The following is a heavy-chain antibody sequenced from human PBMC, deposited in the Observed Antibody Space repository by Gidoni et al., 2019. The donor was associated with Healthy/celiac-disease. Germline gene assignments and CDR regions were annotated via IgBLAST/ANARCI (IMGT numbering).Heavy chain of an antibody. CDR3: TVPAKSAGFDY. D-gene: IGHD2-2*01. CDR2: INPNSGGT. J-gene: IGHJ4*02. V-gene: IGHV1-2*07. Sequence: QVQLVQSGAEVKKPGASVTVSCKASGYTFTGYYMHWVRQAPGQGLEWMGWINPNSGGTNYAHKFQGRVTMTRDTSISTAYMELSRLRSDDTAVYYCTVPAKSAGFDYWGQGTLVTVSS. CDR1: GYTFTGYY.